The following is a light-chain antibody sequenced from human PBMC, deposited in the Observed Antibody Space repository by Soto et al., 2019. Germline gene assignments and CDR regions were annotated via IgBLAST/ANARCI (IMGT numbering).Light chain of an antibody. Sequence: ERVMTQSPFTLSVSQGESVTLSCRASQSVGSNLAWYQQKPGQAPRLLIYGVSTRATGIPARFTGSGSGRQFTLTISSLQSEDFAVYYCQQYNNWPQTFGHGTKVDIK. CDR1: QSVGSN. J-gene: IGKJ1*01. CDR2: GVS. CDR3: QQYNNWPQT. V-gene: IGKV3-15*01.